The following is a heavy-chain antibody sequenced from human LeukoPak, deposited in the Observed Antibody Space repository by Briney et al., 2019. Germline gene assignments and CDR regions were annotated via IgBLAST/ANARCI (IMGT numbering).Heavy chain of an antibody. Sequence: GGSLRLSGAASGFTFRNNWMTWVRQAPGKGLEWVAHIKEDGSAQNYMDSVKGRFTISRDNAKNSLFLQMNSVRAEDTAIYYCARDLGWFHFDSWGQGTLVTVSS. CDR3: ARDLGWFHFDS. J-gene: IGHJ4*02. CDR1: GFTFRNNW. D-gene: IGHD2-15*01. CDR2: IKEDGSAQ. V-gene: IGHV3-7*01.